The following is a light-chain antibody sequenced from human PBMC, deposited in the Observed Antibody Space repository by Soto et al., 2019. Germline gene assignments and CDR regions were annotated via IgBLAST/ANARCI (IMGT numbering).Light chain of an antibody. CDR2: GAS. CDR3: LHEYNYPWT. V-gene: IGKV1-6*01. Sequence: AIQMTQFPSSLSASVRDRVVISCRTSQDIRNKLGWYQQKPGQAPKLLIFGASTLHSGVPSRFSGSGSGTRFTLTITSLQPEDVATYSCLHEYNYPWTFGQATKVEIK. J-gene: IGKJ1*01. CDR1: QDIRNK.